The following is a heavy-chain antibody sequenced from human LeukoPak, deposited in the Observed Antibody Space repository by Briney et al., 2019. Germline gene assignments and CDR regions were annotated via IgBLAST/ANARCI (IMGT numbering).Heavy chain of an antibody. V-gene: IGHV3-30*02. CDR3: AKLSRDGIVGATLEGDY. D-gene: IGHD1-26*01. CDR2: IRYDGSNK. CDR1: GLTFSSYW. Sequence: GGSLRLSCVASGLTFSSYWMSWVRQAPGKGLEWVAFIRYDGSNKYYADSVKGRFTISRDNSKNTLYLQMNSLRAEDTAVYYCAKLSRDGIVGATLEGDYWGQGTLVTVSS. J-gene: IGHJ4*02.